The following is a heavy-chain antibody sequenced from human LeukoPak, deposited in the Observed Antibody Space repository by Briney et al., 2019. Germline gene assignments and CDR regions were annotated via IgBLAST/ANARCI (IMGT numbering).Heavy chain of an antibody. V-gene: IGHV4-39*07. J-gene: IGHJ4*02. Sequence: PSETLSLTCTVSGGSISSSSYYWGWIRQSPGKGLEWIGSIYYSGSTYYNPSLKSRVTISVDTSKNQFSLKLSSVTAADTAVYYCARLVATSRRIDYWGQGTLVTVSS. CDR1: GGSISSSSYY. CDR2: IYYSGST. CDR3: ARLVATSRRIDY. D-gene: IGHD5-12*01.